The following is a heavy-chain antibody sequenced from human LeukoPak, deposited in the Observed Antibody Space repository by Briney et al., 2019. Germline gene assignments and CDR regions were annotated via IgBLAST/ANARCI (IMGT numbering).Heavy chain of an antibody. J-gene: IGHJ5*02. CDR3: ARRVPATAPPAWFDP. Sequence: SVKVSCKASGGTFSSYAISWVRQAPGQGLEWMGGIIPIFGTANYAQKFQGRVTITADKSTSTAYMELSSLRSEDTAVYYCARRVPATAPPAWFDPWGQGTLVTVSS. V-gene: IGHV1-69*06. D-gene: IGHD2-2*01. CDR2: IIPIFGTA. CDR1: GGTFSSYA.